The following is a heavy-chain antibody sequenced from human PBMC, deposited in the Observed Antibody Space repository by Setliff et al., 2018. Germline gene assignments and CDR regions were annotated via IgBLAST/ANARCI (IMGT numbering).Heavy chain of an antibody. D-gene: IGHD1-26*01. J-gene: IGHJ4*02. Sequence: GGSLRLSCVASGFSFSSYWMHWVRQVPGKGLEWVAYIRHDGTNENYADSVKGRFTISRDNAKNSVYLQMNSLRAEDTAVYYCASANTTGYYYFDYWGQGTLVTVSS. V-gene: IGHV3-30*02. CDR1: GFSFSSYW. CDR3: ASANTTGYYYFDY. CDR2: IRHDGTNE.